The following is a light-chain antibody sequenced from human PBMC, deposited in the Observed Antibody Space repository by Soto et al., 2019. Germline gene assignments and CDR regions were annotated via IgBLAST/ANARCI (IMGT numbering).Light chain of an antibody. CDR3: QQSHILPRT. V-gene: IGKV1-33*01. J-gene: IGKJ3*01. CDR2: DAS. Sequence: DIRMTQSPSSLSASVGQRVTITCQASQDISNHLIWYQQKPGKAPKFLIYDASTLVTGVPSRFSGSGSGTDVTFSSSSLQPEDVGTYFCQQSHILPRTFGPGTKVGIK. CDR1: QDISNH.